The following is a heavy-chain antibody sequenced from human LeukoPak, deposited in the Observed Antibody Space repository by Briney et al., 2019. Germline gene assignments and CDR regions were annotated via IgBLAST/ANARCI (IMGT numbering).Heavy chain of an antibody. CDR1: GGSISSGGYS. D-gene: IGHD3-22*01. CDR3: ARGGSGYHFDY. Sequence: PSQTLSLTCAVSGGSISSGGYSWSWIRQPPGKGLEWIGYIYHSGSTYYNPSLKSRVTISVDRSKNQFSLKLSFVTAADTAVYYCARGGSGYHFDYWGQGTLVTVSS. CDR2: IYHSGST. V-gene: IGHV4-30-2*01. J-gene: IGHJ4*02.